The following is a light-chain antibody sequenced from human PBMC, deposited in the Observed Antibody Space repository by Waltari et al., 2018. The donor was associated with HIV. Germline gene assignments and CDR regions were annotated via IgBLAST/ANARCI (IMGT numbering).Light chain of an antibody. CDR3: QSADSTGLYWV. V-gene: IGLV3-25*03. CDR2: KDK. CDR1: ELATQY. J-gene: IGLJ3*02. Sequence: SYELTQPPSVSVSPGQTASITCSGTELATQYVYWYQKKAGQAPLVIMSKDKERPPGIPDRFSGSNSGTTATLTISPVQSEDEAQYYCQSADSTGLYWVFGGGTKLTVL.